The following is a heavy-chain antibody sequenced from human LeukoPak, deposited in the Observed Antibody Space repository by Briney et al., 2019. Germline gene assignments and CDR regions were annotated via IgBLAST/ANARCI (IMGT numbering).Heavy chain of an antibody. Sequence: ASVTVSCKASGGTFSSYAISWVRQAPGQGLEWMGGIIPIFGTANYAQKFQGRVTITTDESTSTAYMELSSLRSEDTAVYYCARGSYYYDSGSYKFDYWGQGTLVTVSS. CDR2: IIPIFGTA. CDR1: GGTFSSYA. D-gene: IGHD3-10*01. J-gene: IGHJ4*02. V-gene: IGHV1-69*05. CDR3: ARGSYYYDSGSYKFDY.